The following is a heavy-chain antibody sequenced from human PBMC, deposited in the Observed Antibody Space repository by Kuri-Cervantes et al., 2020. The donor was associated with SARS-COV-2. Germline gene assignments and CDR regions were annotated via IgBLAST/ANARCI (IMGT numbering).Heavy chain of an antibody. D-gene: IGHD3-16*01. CDR1: GDSISSYY. CDR3: ARGGGYDYPHY. V-gene: IGHV4-59*01. CDR2: IYYSGST. Sequence: GSLRLSCTVSGDSISSYYWSWIRQPPGKGLEWIGYIYYSGSTKYNPSLKSLVAISLNTSKNQFSLKLSSVTAADTAVYYCARGGGYDYPHYWGQGTLVTVSS. J-gene: IGHJ4*02.